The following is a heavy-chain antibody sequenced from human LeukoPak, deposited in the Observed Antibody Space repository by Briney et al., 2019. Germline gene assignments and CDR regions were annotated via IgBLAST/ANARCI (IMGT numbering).Heavy chain of an antibody. CDR2: ISGSGGST. CDR3: AKVPSSSRTHYYYYMDV. Sequence: GGSLRLSCAASGFTFSSYAMSWVRQAPGKGLEWVSAISGSGGSTYYADSVKGRFTISRDNSKNTLYLQMNSLRAEDTAVYYCAKVPSSSRTHYYYYMDVWGKGTTVTVSS. CDR1: GFTFSSYA. D-gene: IGHD6-6*01. V-gene: IGHV3-23*01. J-gene: IGHJ6*03.